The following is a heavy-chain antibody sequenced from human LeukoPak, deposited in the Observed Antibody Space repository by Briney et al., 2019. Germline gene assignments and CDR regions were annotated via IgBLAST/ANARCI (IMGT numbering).Heavy chain of an antibody. CDR3: AKGLGSSPYYYGMDV. V-gene: IGHV3-23*01. D-gene: IGHD6-13*01. CDR1: GLTFSSYA. Sequence: GGSLGLSCAASGLTFSSYAMSWVRQAPGKGLEWVSAISGSGGSTYYADSVKGRFTISRDNSKSTLYLQMNSLRAEDTAVYYCAKGLGSSPYYYGMDVWGQGTTVTVSS. J-gene: IGHJ6*02. CDR2: ISGSGGST.